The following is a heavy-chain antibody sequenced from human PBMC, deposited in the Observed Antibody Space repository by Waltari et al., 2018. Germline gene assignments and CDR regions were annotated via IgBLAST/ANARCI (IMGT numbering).Heavy chain of an antibody. CDR3: AGDRAIGLFFDY. J-gene: IGHJ4*02. Sequence: QVHLQESGPGLVKPSGTLSLTCAVSGDTISGNYWWSWFRQSPEKGLEWIGQVYHSGKTHYNPSLQSRVTISVDKPKNQFSLNLNSVTAADTAVYYCAGDRAIGLFFDYWGRGTLVTVSS. V-gene: IGHV4-4*02. CDR1: GDTISGNYW. CDR2: VYHSGKT. D-gene: IGHD2-2*01.